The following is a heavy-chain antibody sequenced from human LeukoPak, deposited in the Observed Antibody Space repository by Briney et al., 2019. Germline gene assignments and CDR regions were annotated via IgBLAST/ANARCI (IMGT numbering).Heavy chain of an antibody. J-gene: IGHJ4*02. CDR2: IKEDGSEK. CDR1: GFNFNNYW. V-gene: IGHV3-7*01. Sequence: GESLKISCGASGFNFNNYWMSWVRQAPGKGLEWLASIKEDGSEKYYVDSVKGRFTIPRDNSKNLVYLQMNNLGAADTAVYSCAATPHFYYFDFWGRGTLVTVSS. CDR3: AATPHFYYFDF.